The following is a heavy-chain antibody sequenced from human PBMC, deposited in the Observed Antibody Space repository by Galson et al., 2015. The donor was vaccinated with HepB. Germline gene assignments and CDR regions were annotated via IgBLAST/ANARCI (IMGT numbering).Heavy chain of an antibody. CDR3: AREGIAAAGMPFYYYYGMDV. Sequence: SLRLSCAASGFTFSSYSMNWVRQAPGKGLEWVSCISSSSSTIYYADSVKGRFTISRDNAKNSLYLQMNSLRDEDTAVYYCAREGIAAAGMPFYYYYGMDVWGQGTTVTVSS. CDR1: GFTFSSYS. J-gene: IGHJ6*02. D-gene: IGHD6-13*01. V-gene: IGHV3-48*02. CDR2: ISSSSSTI.